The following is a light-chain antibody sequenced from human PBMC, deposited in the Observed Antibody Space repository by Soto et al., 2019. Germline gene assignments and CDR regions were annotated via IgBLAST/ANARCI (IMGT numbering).Light chain of an antibody. Sequence: EIVMTQSPATLSVSPGERATLSCRASQGVSSNLAWYQQKPGQAPRLLIYGASTRATGIPARFSGSGSGTEFTLTISSLQSEDFAVYYCQQYHSLPPLFTFGQGSKLEI. CDR3: QQYHSLPPLFT. V-gene: IGKV3-15*01. CDR1: QGVSSN. CDR2: GAS. J-gene: IGKJ2*01.